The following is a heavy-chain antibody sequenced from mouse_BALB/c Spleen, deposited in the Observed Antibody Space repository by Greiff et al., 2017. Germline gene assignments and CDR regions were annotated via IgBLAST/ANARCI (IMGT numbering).Heavy chain of an antibody. J-gene: IGHJ4*01. V-gene: IGHV1-9*01. CDR2: ILPGSGST. D-gene: IGHD1-1*01. CDR3: ARSSYYGSSRNYAMDY. Sequence: QVQLKESGAELMKPGASVKISCKATGYTFSSYWIEWVKQRPGHGLEWIGEILPGSGSTNYNEKFKGKATFTADTSSNTAYMQLSSLTSEDSAVYYCARSSYYGSSRNYAMDYWGQGTSVTVSS. CDR1: GYTFSSYW.